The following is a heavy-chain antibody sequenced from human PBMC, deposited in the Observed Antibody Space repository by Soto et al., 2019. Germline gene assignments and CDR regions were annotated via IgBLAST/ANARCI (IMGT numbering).Heavy chain of an antibody. CDR2: INPSGGST. CDR3: ARGGDVVLVTDPLDH. V-gene: IGHV1-46*03. D-gene: IGHD2-21*02. Sequence: GASVKVSCKASGYTFTSYYMRWVRQAPGQGLEWMGIINPSGGSTSYAQKFQGRVTMTRDTSTSTVYMEVSSLRSEDTAVYYCARGGDVVLVTDPLDHWGQGTLVTVSS. J-gene: IGHJ5*02. CDR1: GYTFTSYY.